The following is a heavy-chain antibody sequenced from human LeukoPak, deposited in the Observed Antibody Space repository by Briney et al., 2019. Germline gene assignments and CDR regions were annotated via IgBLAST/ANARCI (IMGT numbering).Heavy chain of an antibody. Sequence: GGSLRLSCAASGFTFSNAWMSWVRQAPGKGLEWVGRIKSKTDGGTTDYAAPVKGRLTISRDDSKNTLYLQMNSLKTEDTAVYYCTTVPPFNWNLDYWGQGTLVTVSS. V-gene: IGHV3-15*01. CDR1: GFTFSNAW. D-gene: IGHD1-20*01. J-gene: IGHJ4*02. CDR3: TTVPPFNWNLDY. CDR2: IKSKTDGGTT.